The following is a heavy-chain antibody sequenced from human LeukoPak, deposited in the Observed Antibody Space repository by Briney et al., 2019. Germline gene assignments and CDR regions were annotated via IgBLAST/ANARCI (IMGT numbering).Heavy chain of an antibody. CDR2: ISGGGGST. Sequence: GGSLRLSCAASGFTFSSYDMNWVRQAPGKGLEWVSAISGGGGSTYYADSVKGRFTISRDNSKNMLYLQMSRLRAEDTAVYYCAKRWDDILSGFDYWGQGTLVTVSS. CDR3: AKRWDDILSGFDY. V-gene: IGHV3-23*01. CDR1: GFTFSSYD. D-gene: IGHD3-9*01. J-gene: IGHJ4*02.